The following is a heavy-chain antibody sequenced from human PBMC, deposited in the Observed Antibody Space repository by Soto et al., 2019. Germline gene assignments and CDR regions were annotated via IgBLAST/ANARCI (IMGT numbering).Heavy chain of an antibody. J-gene: IGHJ6*03. V-gene: IGHV1-8*01. Sequence: GASVKVSCKASGYTCTSYDINWVRQATGEGLEWMGWMNPNSGNTGYAQKFQGRVTMTRNTSISTAYMELSSLRSEDTAVYYCAGGFYYYYYMDVWGKGTTVTVSS. CDR3: AGGFYYYYYMDV. CDR1: GYTCTSYD. CDR2: MNPNSGNT.